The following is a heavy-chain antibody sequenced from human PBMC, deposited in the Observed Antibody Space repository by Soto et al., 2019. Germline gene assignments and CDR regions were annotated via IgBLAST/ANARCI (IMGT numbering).Heavy chain of an antibody. CDR3: ASAPAGDYTLYHYYTMDV. J-gene: IGHJ6*02. V-gene: IGHV3-33*01. Sequence: QVQLVASGGGVVQPGTSLRLSCEASGFTFSDHAMHWVRQAPGKGLEWVAVVWFDGGNKFYTDSVKGRFTISRDNSKNTMFLQMNRLRVVDTAVYYCASAPAGDYTLYHYYTMDVWGQGTPVTVSS. CDR2: VWFDGGNK. D-gene: IGHD4-17*01. CDR1: GFTFSDHA.